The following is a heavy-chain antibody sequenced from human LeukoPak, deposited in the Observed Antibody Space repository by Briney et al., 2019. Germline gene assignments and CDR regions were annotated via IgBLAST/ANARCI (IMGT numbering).Heavy chain of an antibody. D-gene: IGHD1-14*01. J-gene: IGHJ6*03. V-gene: IGHV3-48*01. Sequence: GGSLRLSCAASGFTFSSYWMHWVRQAPGKGLEWVSYISSSSSTIYYAASVKGRFTISRDNAKNSLYLQMNSLRAEDTAVYYCARVSEPGDYYYYYMDVWGKGTTVTASS. CDR1: GFTFSSYW. CDR3: ARVSEPGDYYYYYMDV. CDR2: ISSSSSTI.